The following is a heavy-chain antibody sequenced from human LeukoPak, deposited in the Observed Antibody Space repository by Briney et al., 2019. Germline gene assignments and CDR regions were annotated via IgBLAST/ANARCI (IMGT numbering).Heavy chain of an antibody. V-gene: IGHV3-33*01. D-gene: IGHD3-22*01. CDR2: LWYDGTNR. CDR3: ARARNNYDRSGYSALDY. CDR1: EFSFSTYG. Sequence: SGRSLRLSCAASEFSFSTYGMHWVRQAPGKGLQWVASLWYDGTNRHHADSVKGRFTISRDNSQSTLYLQMNSLRAEDTAVYYCARARNNYDRSGYSALDYWGQGTLVTVSS. J-gene: IGHJ4*02.